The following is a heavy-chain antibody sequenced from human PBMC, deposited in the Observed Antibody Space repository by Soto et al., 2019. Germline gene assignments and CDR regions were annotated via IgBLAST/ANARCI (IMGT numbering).Heavy chain of an antibody. Sequence: PGGSQRKSCVAAGFTFSGNSRNRVRQAPGKGLEWISYISSSSSTIYADSVKGRFTISRDNAKDSLYLQMNSLRDEDTAVYYCARVIWSGHLTSDLWGQGTLVTVSS. D-gene: IGHD3-3*01. V-gene: IGHV3-48*02. CDR1: GFTFSGNS. J-gene: IGHJ5*02. CDR2: ISSSSST. CDR3: ARVIWSGHLTSDL.